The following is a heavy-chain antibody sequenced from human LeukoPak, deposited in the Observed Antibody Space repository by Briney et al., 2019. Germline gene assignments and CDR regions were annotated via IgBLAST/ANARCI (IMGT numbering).Heavy chain of an antibody. Sequence: ASVKVSCKASGYTFTGYYMHWVRQAPGQGLEWMGWINPNSGGTNYAQKFQGRVTMTRDTSTSTVYMELSSLRSEDTAVYYCASTQNSYYYDSSGYLPLDYWGQGTLVTVSS. J-gene: IGHJ4*02. V-gene: IGHV1-2*02. D-gene: IGHD3-22*01. CDR2: INPNSGGT. CDR1: GYTFTGYY. CDR3: ASTQNSYYYDSSGYLPLDY.